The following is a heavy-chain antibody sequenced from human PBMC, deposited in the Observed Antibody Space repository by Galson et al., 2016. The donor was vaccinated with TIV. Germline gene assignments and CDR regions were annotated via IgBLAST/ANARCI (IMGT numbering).Heavy chain of an antibody. D-gene: IGHD3-16*01. J-gene: IGHJ6*02. CDR3: ARVSPDTRGGSGMAV. Sequence: SVKVSCQASGDTFDSYAISWVRQAPGQGLEWMGRIIPILGVTNYAQNFQGRVTISADKSTSTVYMDLSHLRSDDTAVFFCARVSPDTRGGSGMAVWGQGTTDTVSS. V-gene: IGHV1-69*04. CDR1: GDTFDSYA. CDR2: IIPILGVT.